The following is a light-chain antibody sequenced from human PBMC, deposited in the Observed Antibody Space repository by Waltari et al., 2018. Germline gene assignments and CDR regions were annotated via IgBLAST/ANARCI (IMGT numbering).Light chain of an antibody. CDR2: AAS. V-gene: IGKV1-9*01. CDR1: QGISRY. CDR3: QQLNSYPFT. J-gene: IGKJ3*01. Sequence: IQLTQSPSSLSASVGDTVTLTCRASQGISRYLSWYQQKPGEAPKLLIYAASTLQRGVPSRFSGSGSGTDFTLTISSLQPEDFATYYCQQLNSYPFTFGPGTKVDIK.